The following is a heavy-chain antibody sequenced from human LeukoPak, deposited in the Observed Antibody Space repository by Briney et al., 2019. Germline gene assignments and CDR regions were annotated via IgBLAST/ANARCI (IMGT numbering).Heavy chain of an antibody. CDR3: ARVTIFGVVTKPDY. D-gene: IGHD3-3*01. Sequence: ASVKVSCKASGYTFTSYGISWVRQAPGQGLEWMGWISAYNGNTNYAQKLQGRVTMTTDTSTSTAYMELRILRSADTAVFYCARVTIFGVVTKPDYWGQGTLVTVSS. CDR1: GYTFTSYG. CDR2: ISAYNGNT. J-gene: IGHJ4*02. V-gene: IGHV1-18*01.